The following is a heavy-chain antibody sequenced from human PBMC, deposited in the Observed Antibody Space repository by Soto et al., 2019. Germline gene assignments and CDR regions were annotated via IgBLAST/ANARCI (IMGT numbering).Heavy chain of an antibody. V-gene: IGHV4-59*01. J-gene: IGHJ5*02. CDR1: GGSISSYY. Sequence: SETLALSCAVTGGSISSYYWSWIRQPPGKGLEWIGYIYYSGSTNYNPSLKSRVTISVDTSKNQFSLKLSSVTAADTAVYYCAEMVLGAWFDPWGQGTLVTVSS. D-gene: IGHD3-3*02. CDR3: AEMVLGAWFDP. CDR2: IYYSGST.